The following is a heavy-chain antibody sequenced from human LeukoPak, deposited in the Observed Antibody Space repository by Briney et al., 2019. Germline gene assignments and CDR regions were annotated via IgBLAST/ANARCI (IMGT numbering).Heavy chain of an antibody. Sequence: KPSETLSLTCTVSSYSIRSGYYWGWIRQPPGKGLEWIGSFYHSGNTYYNPSLKSPVTISVDTSKIQFSLKLRSVTAADAALYYCERSRDGYKVYFDYWGQGTLVTVSS. D-gene: IGHD5-24*01. J-gene: IGHJ4*02. CDR2: FYHSGNT. CDR3: ERSRDGYKVYFDY. V-gene: IGHV4-38-2*02. CDR1: SYSIRSGYY.